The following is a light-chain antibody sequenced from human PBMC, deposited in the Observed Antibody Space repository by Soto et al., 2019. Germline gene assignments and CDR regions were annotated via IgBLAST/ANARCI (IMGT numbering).Light chain of an antibody. Sequence: DIQMTQSPSSLSASVGDRVTITCRASQSISSYLNWYQQKPGKAPKLLIYAASSLQSGVPSRFSVSGSGTDFTLTISSLQPADFATYYCQQSYSTPWTFGQGTKVVIK. V-gene: IGKV1-39*01. J-gene: IGKJ1*01. CDR1: QSISSY. CDR2: AAS. CDR3: QQSYSTPWT.